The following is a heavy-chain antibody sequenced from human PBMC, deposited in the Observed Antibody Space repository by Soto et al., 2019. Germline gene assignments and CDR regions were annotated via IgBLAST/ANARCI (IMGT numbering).Heavy chain of an antibody. CDR1: GFTFSSYA. CDR2: ISGSGGST. V-gene: IGHV3-23*01. J-gene: IGHJ3*02. Sequence: GGSLRLSCAASGFTFSSYAMSWVRQAPGKGLEWVSAISGSGGSTYYADSVKGRFTISRDNSKNTLYPQMNSLRAEDTAVYYCAKHYGSGSYYNEDAFDIWGQGTMVTVSS. D-gene: IGHD3-10*01. CDR3: AKHYGSGSYYNEDAFDI.